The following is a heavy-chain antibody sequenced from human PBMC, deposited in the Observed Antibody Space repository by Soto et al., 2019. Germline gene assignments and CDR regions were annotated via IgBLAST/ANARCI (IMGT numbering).Heavy chain of an antibody. CDR3: WSVDYGERSVQIDY. J-gene: IGHJ4*02. V-gene: IGHV1-69*02. Sequence: QVQLVQSGAEVKKPGSSVKVSCKASGGTFSSYTISWVRQAPGQGLEWMGRIIPILGIANYAQKFQGRGTITADKSTSPGYMGLGSPISEDTAVYYGWSVDYGERSVQIDYWGQGALVTASS. CDR1: GGTFSSYT. D-gene: IGHD4-17*01. CDR2: IIPILGIA.